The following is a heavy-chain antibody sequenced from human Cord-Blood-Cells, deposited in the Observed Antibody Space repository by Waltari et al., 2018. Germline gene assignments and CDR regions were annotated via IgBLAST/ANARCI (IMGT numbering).Heavy chain of an antibody. D-gene: IGHD1-26*01. CDR1: GGSISSYY. CDR2: IYYSGST. CDR3: ARDKGGSYWFDP. J-gene: IGHJ5*02. Sequence: QVQLQESGPGLVKPSETLSLTCTVSGGSISSYYWSWIRQPPGKGLEWIGYIYYSGSTTYTPSLKSRVTISVDTSKNQFSLKLSSVTAADTAVYYCARDKGGSYWFDPWGQGTLVTVSS. V-gene: IGHV4-59*01.